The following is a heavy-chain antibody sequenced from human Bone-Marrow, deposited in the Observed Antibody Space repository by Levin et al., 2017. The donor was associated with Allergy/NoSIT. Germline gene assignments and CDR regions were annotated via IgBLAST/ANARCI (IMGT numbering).Heavy chain of an antibody. D-gene: IGHD3-9*01. CDR3: ARHGEVLRFVDWTNYYHYYMDV. J-gene: IGHJ6*03. CDR2: IYYNGST. V-gene: IGHV4-39*01. Sequence: SQTLSLTCTVSGVSISSGRYQWGWIRQPPGKGLDWIGSIYYNGSTNYNPSLKSRVFMSVDTSKNQFSLELTSVTAADRAIYYCARHGEVLRFVDWTNYYHYYMDVWGKGTTVSVSS. CDR1: GVSISSGRYQ.